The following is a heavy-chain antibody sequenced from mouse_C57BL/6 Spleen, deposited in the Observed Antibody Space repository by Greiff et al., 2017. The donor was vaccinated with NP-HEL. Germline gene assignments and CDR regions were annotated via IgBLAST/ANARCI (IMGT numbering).Heavy chain of an antibody. V-gene: IGHV1-72*01. J-gene: IGHJ2*01. D-gene: IGHD1-1*01. Sequence: QVQLQQPGAELVKPGASVKLSCKASGYTFTSYWMHWVKQRPGRGLEWIGRIDPNSGGTKYIEKFTSKATLTVDKPSSTAYMQLSSLTSEDSAVYYCASLVYYGSSYDYFDYWGQGTTLTVSS. CDR1: GYTFTSYW. CDR2: IDPNSGGT. CDR3: ASLVYYGSSYDYFDY.